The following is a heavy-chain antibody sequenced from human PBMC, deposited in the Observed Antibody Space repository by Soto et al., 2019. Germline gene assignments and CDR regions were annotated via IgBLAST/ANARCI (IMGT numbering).Heavy chain of an antibody. CDR3: VRLPTGIGPIKVSWFDP. J-gene: IGHJ5*02. D-gene: IGHD1-1*01. Sequence: GESLKISCKGSAYSFTSHWIGWVRQMPGKGLEWMGNIYPGDSETRYSPSFQGQVTISVDKSSNTAYVHWSSLKASDTAMYYCVRLPTGIGPIKVSWFDPWGQGTLVTVSS. CDR1: AYSFTSHW. V-gene: IGHV5-51*01. CDR2: IYPGDSET.